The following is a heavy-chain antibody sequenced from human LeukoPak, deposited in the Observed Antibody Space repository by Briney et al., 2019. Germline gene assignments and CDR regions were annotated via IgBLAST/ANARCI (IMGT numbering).Heavy chain of an antibody. D-gene: IGHD4-17*01. CDR3: ATSTTVTTCFDY. J-gene: IGHJ4*02. CDR2: IKPDGSEK. CDR1: GFTFSSYW. V-gene: IGHV3-7*01. Sequence: GGSLRLSCVASGFTFSSYWMSWVRQAPGKGPEWVANIKPDGSEKYYVDSVKGRFTVSRDNSKNSLFLQLNSLRAEDTALYYCATSTTVTTCFDYWGRGTLVTVSS.